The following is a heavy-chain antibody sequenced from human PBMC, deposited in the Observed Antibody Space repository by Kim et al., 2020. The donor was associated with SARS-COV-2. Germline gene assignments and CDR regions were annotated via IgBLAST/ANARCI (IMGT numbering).Heavy chain of an antibody. CDR3: ARLETSSSWPYNWFDP. J-gene: IGHJ5*02. D-gene: IGHD6-13*01. CDR2: IYPGDSDT. CDR1: GYSFTSYW. Sequence: GESLKISCKGSGYSFTSYWIGWVRQMPVKGLEWMGIIYPGDSDTRYSPSFQGQVTISADKSISTAYLQWSSLKASDTAMYYCARLETSSSWPYNWFDPWGQGTLVTVSS. V-gene: IGHV5-51*01.